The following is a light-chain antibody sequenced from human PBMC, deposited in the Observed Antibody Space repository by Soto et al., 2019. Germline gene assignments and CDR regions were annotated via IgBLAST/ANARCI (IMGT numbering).Light chain of an antibody. Sequence: QSALIQPPSVSGSPGQSVTISCTGTSSDVGSYDYVSWYQQHPGTVPKPMIYNVNTRPSGVPDRFSGSKSGNTASMTISGLHSDDEADYPCATWDDTLRSWVFGGGTKLTVL. V-gene: IGLV2-11*01. J-gene: IGLJ3*02. CDR3: ATWDDTLRSWV. CDR2: NVN. CDR1: SSDVGSYDY.